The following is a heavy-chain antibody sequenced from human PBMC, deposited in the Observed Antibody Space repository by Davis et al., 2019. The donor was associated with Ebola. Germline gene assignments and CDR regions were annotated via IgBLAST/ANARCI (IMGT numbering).Heavy chain of an antibody. Sequence: GESLKIPCAAPGFTVRTYFMNWVRQAPGKGREWVSVIQSGGGTYYADPVKGRFTISRENSKNTLYLQMSSLRVEDTAVYSCARDLRWAGYFDNWGQGTLVTVSS. CDR1: GFTVRTYF. V-gene: IGHV3-66*01. CDR2: IQSGGGT. CDR3: ARDLRWAGYFDN. J-gene: IGHJ4*02. D-gene: IGHD1-26*01.